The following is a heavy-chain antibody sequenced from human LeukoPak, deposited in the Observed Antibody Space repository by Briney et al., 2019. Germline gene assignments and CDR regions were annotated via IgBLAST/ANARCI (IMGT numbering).Heavy chain of an antibody. D-gene: IGHD5-12*01. Sequence: GGSLRLSCAASGFTFSSYAMSWVRQAPGKGLEWVSSISDGGSSTYYADSVKGRFTVSRDNSKNTLYLQMNSLRAEDTAVYYCAKDFSAYDEGCFDYWGQGTLVTVSS. J-gene: IGHJ4*02. V-gene: IGHV3-23*01. CDR3: AKDFSAYDEGCFDY. CDR1: GFTFSSYA. CDR2: ISDGGSST.